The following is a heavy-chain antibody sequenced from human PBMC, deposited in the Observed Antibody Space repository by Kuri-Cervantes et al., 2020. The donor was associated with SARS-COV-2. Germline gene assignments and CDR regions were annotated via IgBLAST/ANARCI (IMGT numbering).Heavy chain of an antibody. CDR3: AMGLEGIYSNYEPDH. CDR1: GYTFTSYG. Sequence: ASVKVSCKASGYTFTSYGISWVRQAPGQGLEWMGWISACNGNTNYAQKLQGRVTMTTDTSTSTAYMELRSLRSDDTAVYYCAMGLEGIYSNYEPDHWGQGTLVTVSS. J-gene: IGHJ5*02. D-gene: IGHD4-11*01. CDR2: ISACNGNT. V-gene: IGHV1-18*01.